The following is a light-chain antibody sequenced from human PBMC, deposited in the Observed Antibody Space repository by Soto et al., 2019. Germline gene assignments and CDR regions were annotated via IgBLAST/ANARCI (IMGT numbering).Light chain of an antibody. CDR1: QSISSY. CDR2: AAS. Sequence: DIQMTQSPLSLSASVGDRVTITCRAGQSISSYLNWFQQKPGKAPKLLIYAASSLQSGVPSRFSGSGSGTDFTLTITSLQPEDFATYYCQQSYKTPRTFGQGTKVDIK. J-gene: IGKJ1*01. V-gene: IGKV1-39*01. CDR3: QQSYKTPRT.